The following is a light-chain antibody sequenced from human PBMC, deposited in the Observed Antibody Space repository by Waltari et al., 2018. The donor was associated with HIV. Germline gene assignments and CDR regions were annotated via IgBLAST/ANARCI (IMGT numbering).Light chain of an antibody. Sequence: EIVLTQSPGTLSLSPGERATLSCRASQTVSSSYLAWYQQKPGQAPSLLIYGASRRATGIPDRFSGSKSVTDFTLTISRLEPEDFAVYYCQQYGTTPYTFGQGTKVDI. V-gene: IGKV3-20*01. CDR2: GAS. J-gene: IGKJ2*01. CDR3: QQYGTTPYT. CDR1: QTVSSSY.